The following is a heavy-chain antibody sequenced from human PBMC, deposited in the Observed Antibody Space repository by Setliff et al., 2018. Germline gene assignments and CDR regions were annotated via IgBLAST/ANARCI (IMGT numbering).Heavy chain of an antibody. CDR3: ARDGVGYCATTSCFHFDY. V-gene: IGHV1-18*01. J-gene: IGHJ4*02. Sequence: ASVKVSCKSYGYTFNTHGISWVRQAPGQRPEWMGWISPYNGKTRYIERFQGRLTLTIDTSTNTVFMELRKLRPDDTAIYYCARDGVGYCATTSCFHFDYWGQGTQVTVSS. D-gene: IGHD2-15*01. CDR1: GYTFNTHG. CDR2: ISPYNGKT.